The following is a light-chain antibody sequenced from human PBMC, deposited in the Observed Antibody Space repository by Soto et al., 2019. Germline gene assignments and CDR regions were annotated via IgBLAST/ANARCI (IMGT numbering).Light chain of an antibody. CDR3: QQRSNWPPIT. V-gene: IGKV3-11*01. Sequence: PGARATLSCRASQSVSSYLAWYQQKPGQAPRLLIYDASNRATGIPARFSGSGSGTDFTLTISSLEPEDFAVYYCQQRSNWPPITFGQGTRLEMK. CDR2: DAS. CDR1: QSVSSY. J-gene: IGKJ5*01.